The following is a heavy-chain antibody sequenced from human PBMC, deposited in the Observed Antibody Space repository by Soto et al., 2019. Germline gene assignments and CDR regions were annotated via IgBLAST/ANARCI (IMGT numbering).Heavy chain of an antibody. Sequence: PGGSLRLSCAASGFTFSSYAMTWVRQAPGKGPEWVSVISGTGGTTYYSDSVKGRFTISRDNSRNTLYLQMNSLRVEDTAVYYCAKDLKTTVVRAYDYWGQGTLVTVSS. V-gene: IGHV3-23*01. D-gene: IGHD4-17*01. J-gene: IGHJ4*02. CDR1: GFTFSSYA. CDR2: ISGTGGTT. CDR3: AKDLKTTVVRAYDY.